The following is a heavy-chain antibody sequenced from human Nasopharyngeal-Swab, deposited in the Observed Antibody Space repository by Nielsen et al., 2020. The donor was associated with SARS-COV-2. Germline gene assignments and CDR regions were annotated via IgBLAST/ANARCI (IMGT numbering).Heavy chain of an antibody. V-gene: IGHV1-2*04. Sequence: ASVQVSCKAAGYISIGYYMHWVRQAPGQGLEWMGWINPNSGGTNYAQKFQGWVTMNRDTSISTAYMELSRLRSDDTAVYYCARLNSGLGWFDPWGQGTLVTVSS. D-gene: IGHD6-19*01. CDR3: ARLNSGLGWFDP. CDR2: INPNSGGT. CDR1: GYISIGYY. J-gene: IGHJ5*02.